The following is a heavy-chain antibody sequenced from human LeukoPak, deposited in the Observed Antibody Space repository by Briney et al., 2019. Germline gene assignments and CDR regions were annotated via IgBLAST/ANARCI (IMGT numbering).Heavy chain of an antibody. V-gene: IGHV1-46*01. CDR1: GYTFTSYY. J-gene: IGHJ4*02. D-gene: IGHD6-13*01. CDR2: INPSGGST. CDR3: ARDPTRNIAAAGTLDY. Sequence: ASVKVSCKASGYTFTSYYMHWVRQAPGQGLEWMGIINPSGGSTSYAQKFQGRVTMTRDMSTSTVYMELSSLRSEDTAVYYCARDPTRNIAAAGTLDYWGQGTLVTVSS.